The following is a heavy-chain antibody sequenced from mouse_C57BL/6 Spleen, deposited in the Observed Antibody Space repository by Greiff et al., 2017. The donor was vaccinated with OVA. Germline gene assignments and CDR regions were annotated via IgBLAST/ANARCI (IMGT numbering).Heavy chain of an antibody. CDR1: GYTFTSYW. CDR2: IDPSDSYT. J-gene: IGHJ4*01. D-gene: IGHD1-1*02. V-gene: IGHV1-50*01. CDR3: ARRAKTYGYDAMDY. Sequence: QVQLQQPGAELVKPGASVKLSCKASGYTFTSYWMQWVKQRPGQGLEWIGEIDPSDSYTNYNQKFKGKSTLTVDTSSSTAYMQLSSLTSEDSAVDYCARRAKTYGYDAMDYWGQGTSVTVAS.